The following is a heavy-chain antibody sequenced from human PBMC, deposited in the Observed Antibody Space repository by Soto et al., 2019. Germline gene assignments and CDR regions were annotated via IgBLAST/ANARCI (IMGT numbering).Heavy chain of an antibody. CDR3: ARDRKEGGNTIFGVVTPTLDAFDI. Sequence: ASVKVSCKASGYTFTGYYMHWVRQAPGQGLEWMGWINPNSGGTNYAQKFQGWVTMTRDTSISTAYMELSRLRSDDTAVYYCARDRKEGGNTIFGVVTPTLDAFDIWGQGTMVTVSS. V-gene: IGHV1-2*04. CDR1: GYTFTGYY. D-gene: IGHD3-3*01. J-gene: IGHJ3*02. CDR2: INPNSGGT.